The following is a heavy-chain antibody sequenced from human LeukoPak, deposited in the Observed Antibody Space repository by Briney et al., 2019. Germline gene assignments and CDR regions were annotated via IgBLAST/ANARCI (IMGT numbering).Heavy chain of an antibody. J-gene: IGHJ4*02. CDR2: INNEGRST. CDR1: DFTFSSYW. D-gene: IGHD3-10*01. Sequence: GGSLRLSCAAASDFTFSSYWMHWVRQAPGEGLEWVSGINNEGRSTGNADSVKGRFTISRDNAKNTLYPQMNSLRAEDTAVYYCARGNQYGSDYWGQGTLVTVSS. V-gene: IGHV3-74*01. CDR3: ARGNQYGSDY.